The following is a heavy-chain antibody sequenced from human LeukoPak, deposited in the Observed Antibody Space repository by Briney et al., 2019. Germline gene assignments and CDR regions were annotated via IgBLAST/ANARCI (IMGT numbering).Heavy chain of an antibody. CDR3: ASYDSSGYYPEEFDY. J-gene: IGHJ4*02. D-gene: IGHD3-22*01. CDR1: GFTFSSYT. V-gene: IGHV3-21*01. CDR2: ISSSSSYI. Sequence: GGSLRLSCAASGFTFSSYTMNWVRQAPGKGLEWVSSISSSSSYIYYADSVRGRFTISRDNAKNSLYLQMNSLRAEDTAVYYCASYDSSGYYPEEFDYWGQGTLVTVSS.